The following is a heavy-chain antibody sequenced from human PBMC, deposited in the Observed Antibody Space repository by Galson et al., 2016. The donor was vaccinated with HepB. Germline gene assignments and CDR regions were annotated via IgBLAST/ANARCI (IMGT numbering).Heavy chain of an antibody. D-gene: IGHD4-23*01. Sequence: QSGAEVKKPGESLRISCKVSGYSITNHWISWVRQTPGKGLEWMGRIDPSDSYTNYSPSFQGLVTISADKSISTAYLQWSGLKASDAAMYYCARHRAGRYGGGYYGMDVWGQGTTVTVSS. CDR1: GYSITNHW. CDR3: ARHRAGRYGGGYYGMDV. V-gene: IGHV5-10-1*01. J-gene: IGHJ6*02. CDR2: IDPSDSYT.